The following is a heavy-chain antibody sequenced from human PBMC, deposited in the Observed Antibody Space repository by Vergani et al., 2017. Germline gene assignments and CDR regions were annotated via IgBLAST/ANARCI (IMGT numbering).Heavy chain of an antibody. CDR1: GGTFSSYA. J-gene: IGHJ5*02. Sequence: QVQLVQSGAEVKKPGSSVKVSCKASGGTFSSYAISWVRQAPGQGLEWMGGIIPIFGTANDAQKFQGRVTITADESTSTAYMELSSLRSEDTAVYYCARGRCSSTSCYNFWFDPWGQGTLVTVSS. V-gene: IGHV1-69*01. CDR3: ARGRCSSTSCYNFWFDP. D-gene: IGHD2-2*02. CDR2: IIPIFGTA.